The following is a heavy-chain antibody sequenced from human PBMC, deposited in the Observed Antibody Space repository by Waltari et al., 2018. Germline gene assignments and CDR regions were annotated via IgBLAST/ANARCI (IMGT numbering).Heavy chain of an antibody. CDR3: ITDPTNAYVRWFDP. V-gene: IGHV3-15*01. CDR2: IKRSSDGGAA. Sequence: EVQLVESGGGLVKPGGSLRLSCAASAFNFFYTWMTWVRQAPGKGLEWVGRIKRSSDGGAAEYAAPVNGRFIISRDDSSSTLYLQMNSLKSEDTAVYYCITDPTNAYVRWFDPWGQGTLVTVSS. CDR1: AFNFFYTW. J-gene: IGHJ5*02. D-gene: IGHD2-2*01.